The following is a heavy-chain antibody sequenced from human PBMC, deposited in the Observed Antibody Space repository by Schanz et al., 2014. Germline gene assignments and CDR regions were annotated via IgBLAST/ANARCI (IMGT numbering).Heavy chain of an antibody. CDR3: AKCIGWYGRCAFDI. D-gene: IGHD6-19*01. CDR2: ISSSSSTI. V-gene: IGHV3-48*01. Sequence: EVQLLEAGGGLVQPGGSLRISCAASGFTLSSYPMTWVRQAPGKGLEWVSYISSSSSTISYADSVKGRFTISRDNSKNTLYLQMNSLIAEDTAVYYCAKCIGWYGRCAFDIWGQGTMVTVSS. J-gene: IGHJ3*02. CDR1: GFTLSSYP.